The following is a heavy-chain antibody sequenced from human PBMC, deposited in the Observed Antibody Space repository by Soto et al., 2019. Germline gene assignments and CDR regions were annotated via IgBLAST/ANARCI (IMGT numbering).Heavy chain of an antibody. D-gene: IGHD3-16*02. V-gene: IGHV3-23*01. CDR2: ISGSGGST. Sequence: EVQLLESGGGLVQPGGSLRLSCAASGFTFSSYAMSWVRQAPGKGLEWVSAISGSGGSTYYADSVKGRFTISRDNSKNTLYLQMNSLRAEDTAVHYCALRVGNYDYVWGSYRQGWKYYGMDVWGQGTTVTVSS. CDR3: ALRVGNYDYVWGSYRQGWKYYGMDV. CDR1: GFTFSSYA. J-gene: IGHJ6*02.